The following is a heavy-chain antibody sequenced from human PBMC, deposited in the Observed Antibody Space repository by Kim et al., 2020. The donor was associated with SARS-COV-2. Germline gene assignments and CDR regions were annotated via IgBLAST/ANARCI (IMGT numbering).Heavy chain of an antibody. CDR3: ARDPDYYGSESPLED. J-gene: IGHJ4*02. D-gene: IGHD3-10*01. CDR1: GYTFTSYG. CDR2: ISAYNGNT. Sequence: ASVKVSCKASGYTFTSYGISWVRQAPGQGLEWMGWISAYNGNTNYAQKLQGRVTMTTDTYTRTAYMELRSLRSDDTAVYYCARDPDYYGSESPLEDWGQGTLVTVSS. V-gene: IGHV1-18*01.